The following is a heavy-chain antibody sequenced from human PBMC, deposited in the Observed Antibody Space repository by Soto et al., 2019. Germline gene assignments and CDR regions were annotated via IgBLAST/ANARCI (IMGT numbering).Heavy chain of an antibody. CDR3: ARNAPWTDAFDV. D-gene: IGHD5-12*01. CDR1: GFTFDDYA. J-gene: IGHJ3*01. V-gene: IGHV3-21*01. CDR2: ISSSSSYI. Sequence: PGGSLRLSCAASGFTFDDYAMAWVRQAPGKGLEWVSSISSSSSYIYYADSVKGRFTISRDNAKNSLYLQMNSLRVEDTAVYYCARNAPWTDAFDVWGQGTMVTVSS.